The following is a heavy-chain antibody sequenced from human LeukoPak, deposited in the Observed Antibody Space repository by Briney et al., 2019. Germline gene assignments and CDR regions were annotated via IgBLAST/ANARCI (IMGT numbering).Heavy chain of an antibody. J-gene: IGHJ1*01. CDR2: IIPIFGTA. CDR3: ARNDDSSGYYPSNFQH. Sequence: SVKVSCKASGGTFSSYAISWVRQAPGQGLEWMGRIIPIFGTANYAQKFQGRVTITTDESTSTAYMGLSSPRSEDTAVYYCARNDDSSGYYPSNFQHWGQGTLVTVSS. D-gene: IGHD3-22*01. V-gene: IGHV1-69*05. CDR1: GGTFSSYA.